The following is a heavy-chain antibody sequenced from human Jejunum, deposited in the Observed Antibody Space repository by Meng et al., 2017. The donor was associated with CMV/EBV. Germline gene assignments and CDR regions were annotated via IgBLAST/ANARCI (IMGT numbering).Heavy chain of an antibody. J-gene: IGHJ4*02. D-gene: IGHD1-20*01. CDR2: TYYRFKWDN. CDR3: ARAPRYNWNFDY. CDR1: SFSSDSAA. V-gene: IGHV6-1*01. Sequence: SFSSDSAAWNWIRQSPSSGLGWLGRTYYRFKWDNDYAVSVNSRITINPDTSQNQFSLQLNSVTPEDTAVYYCARAPRYNWNFDYWGQGTLVTVSS.